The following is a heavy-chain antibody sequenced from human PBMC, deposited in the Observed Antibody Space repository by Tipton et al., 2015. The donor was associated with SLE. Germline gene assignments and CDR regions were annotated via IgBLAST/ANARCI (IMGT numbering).Heavy chain of an antibody. J-gene: IGHJ5*01. CDR2: IKQDGIEK. CDR3: ARTNWLES. CDR1: GLSFGDYG. Sequence: SLRLSCTASGLSFGDYGMSWVRQAPGKGLEWVANIKQDGIEKNYVDSVKGRFTISRDNAKNSVYLQMNSLRADDTAIYYCARTNWLESWGQGTLVTVSS. V-gene: IGHV3-7*01.